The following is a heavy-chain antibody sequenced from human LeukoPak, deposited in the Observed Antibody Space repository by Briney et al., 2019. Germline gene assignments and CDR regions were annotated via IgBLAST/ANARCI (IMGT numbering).Heavy chain of an antibody. J-gene: IGHJ3*02. CDR1: GFTYDDYA. CDR3: AKDRGSSGYDDAFDM. D-gene: IGHD5-12*01. V-gene: IGHV3-9*01. CDR2: ISWNSRTI. Sequence: PGGSLRLSCAASGFTYDDYAMHWVRQVPGKGLEWVSLISWNSRTISCADSVKGRFSISRDNAKNSLYLQMNSLRTEDTAVYYCAKDRGSSGYDDAFDMWGQGTMVTASS.